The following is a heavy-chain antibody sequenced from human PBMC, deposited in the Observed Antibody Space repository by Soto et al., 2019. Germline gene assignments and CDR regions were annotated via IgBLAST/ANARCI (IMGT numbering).Heavy chain of an antibody. CDR2: IYYSGST. V-gene: IGHV4-39*01. CDR1: GGSISSSSYY. Sequence: PSETLSLTCTVSGGSISSSSYYWGWTRQPPGKGLEWIGGIYYSGSTYYNPSLKSRVTISVDTSKNQFSLKLSSVTAADTAVYYCARHTGGRSSSWYGYYYGMDVWGQGTTVTVSS. CDR3: ARHTGGRSSSWYGYYYGMDV. J-gene: IGHJ6*02. D-gene: IGHD6-13*01.